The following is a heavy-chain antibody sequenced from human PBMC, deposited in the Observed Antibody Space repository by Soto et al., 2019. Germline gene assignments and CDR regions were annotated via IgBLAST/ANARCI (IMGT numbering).Heavy chain of an antibody. CDR2: IYYSGST. CDR1: GGSISSGDYY. J-gene: IGHJ6*02. V-gene: IGHV4-30-4*01. D-gene: IGHD3-10*01. CDR3: ARGSGLWFGEMPNYGMDV. Sequence: PSETLSLTCTVSGGSISSGDYYWSWIRQPPGKGLEWIGYIYYSGSTYYNPSLKSRVTISVDTSKNQFSLKLSSVTAADTAVYYCARGSGLWFGEMPNYGMDVWGQGTTVTVSS.